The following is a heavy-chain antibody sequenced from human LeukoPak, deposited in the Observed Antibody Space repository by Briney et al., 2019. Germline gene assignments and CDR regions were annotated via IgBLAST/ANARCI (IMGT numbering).Heavy chain of an antibody. J-gene: IGHJ4*02. CDR3: ARDCSSTTCQGTALDY. V-gene: IGHV1-46*01. CDR1: GYTFTSNY. CDR2: IHPSGGNT. Sequence: ASVKLSCKAFGYTFTSNYMHWVRQAPGQGLEWMGIIHPSGGNTNYAQKFQGRVTMTRDTSARTVYMELNSLRAEDTAIYYCARDCSSTTCQGTALDYWGQGTLVTVSS. D-gene: IGHD2-2*01.